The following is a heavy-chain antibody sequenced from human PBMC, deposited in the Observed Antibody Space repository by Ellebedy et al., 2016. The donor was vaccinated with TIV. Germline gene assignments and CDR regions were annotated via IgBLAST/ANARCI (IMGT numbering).Heavy chain of an antibody. D-gene: IGHD6-13*01. Sequence: AASVKVSCKASGYTFTNYGVSWVRQAPGQGLEWMGWLSGYNGNTNYELKLQGRVTMTTDTSTSTAYMELRSLRSDDSAVYYCARSRWGSSFDYYYGMDVWGQGTAVTVSS. CDR2: LSGYNGNT. V-gene: IGHV1-18*01. J-gene: IGHJ6*02. CDR1: GYTFTNYG. CDR3: ARSRWGSSFDYYYGMDV.